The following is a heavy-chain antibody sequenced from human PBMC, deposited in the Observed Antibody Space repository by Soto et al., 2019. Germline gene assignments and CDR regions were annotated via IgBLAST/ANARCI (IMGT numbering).Heavy chain of an antibody. CDR3: ARDRDIVVVPAAMPDYYYYGMDV. J-gene: IGHJ6*02. CDR2: IIPIFGTA. D-gene: IGHD2-2*01. V-gene: IGHV1-69*15. CDR1: RETKNSRS. Sequence: WKARRETKNSRSLCSPRQEPGKGLEWMGRIIPIFGTASYAQKFQGRVTMTADESTSTAYMELSSLRSEETAVYYCARDRDIVVVPAAMPDYYYYGMDVWGQGTTVTVSS.